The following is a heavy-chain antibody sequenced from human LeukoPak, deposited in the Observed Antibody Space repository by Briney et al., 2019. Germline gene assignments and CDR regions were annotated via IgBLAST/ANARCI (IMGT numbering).Heavy chain of an antibody. J-gene: IGHJ3*01. V-gene: IGHV3-53*01. CDR1: GFTVSDNY. D-gene: IGHD3-16*01. Sequence: GGSLRLSCAASGFTVSDNYMSWVRQAPGKGLEWVSVIDNRGNTYYADSVKGRFVISRDNSKNTMYLQMNGLRAEDTAMYYCYGIHLGDAFDLWGQGTMVTASS. CDR2: IDNRGNT. CDR3: YGIHLGDAFDL.